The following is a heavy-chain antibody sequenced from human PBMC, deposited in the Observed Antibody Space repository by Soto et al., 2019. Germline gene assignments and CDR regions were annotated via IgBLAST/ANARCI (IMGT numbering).Heavy chain of an antibody. V-gene: IGHV1-18*01. J-gene: IGHJ4*02. CDR1: GYTFTSYG. CDR3: ARDWVEFSPGAIPPPFCDY. D-gene: IGHD1-26*01. Sequence: QVQLVQSGAEVKKPGASVKVSCKASGYTFTSYGISWVRQAPGQGLEWMGWISAYNGNTNYAQKLQGRVTMTTDTSPSTAYMELRSLRSDDTAVYYCARDWVEFSPGAIPPPFCDYWGQGTLVTVSS. CDR2: ISAYNGNT.